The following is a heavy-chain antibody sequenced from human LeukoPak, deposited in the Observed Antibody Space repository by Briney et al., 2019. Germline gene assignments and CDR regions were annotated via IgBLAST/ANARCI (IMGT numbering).Heavy chain of an antibody. CDR1: GGSISSYY. V-gene: IGHV4-59*08. D-gene: IGHD3-10*01. CDR3: AGRYYYGSGSPDY. Sequence: SETLSLTCTVSGGSISSYYWSWIRQPPGKGLEWIGYIYYSGSTNYNPSLKSRVTISVDASKNQFSLKLSSVTAADTAVYYCAGRYYYGSGSPDYWGQGTLVTVSS. CDR2: IYYSGST. J-gene: IGHJ4*02.